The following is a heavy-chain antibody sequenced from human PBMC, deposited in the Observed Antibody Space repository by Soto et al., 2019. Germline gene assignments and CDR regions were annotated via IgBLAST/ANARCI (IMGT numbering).Heavy chain of an antibody. V-gene: IGHV3-74*01. Sequence: EVQLVESGGGLVQPGGSLRLSCAAAGFTFSDHWMHWVRQAPGKGLVWVSRINGDGTNKFYADAVKGRFSIYRDNAKNTVYLHMYSLRVEDTAVYYCPRGIQYRYGMDFWGQATRVTVPS. J-gene: IGHJ6*02. CDR3: PRGIQYRYGMDF. D-gene: IGHD4-4*01. CDR2: INGDGTNK. CDR1: GFTFSDHW.